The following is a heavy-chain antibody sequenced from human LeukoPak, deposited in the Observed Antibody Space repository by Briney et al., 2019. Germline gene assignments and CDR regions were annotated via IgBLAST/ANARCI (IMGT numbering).Heavy chain of an antibody. Sequence: PSETLSLTCTVSGASISSYVWSWIRQPPGKGLEWIGYIYYSGSVNYNPSLKSRVTISVDTSKNQFSLNLSSVTAADTAVYYCARVGDSGTYYAFDYWGQGTLVTVPS. CDR1: GASISSYV. CDR2: IYYSGSV. J-gene: IGHJ4*01. CDR3: ARVGDSGTYYAFDY. V-gene: IGHV4-59*01. D-gene: IGHD1-26*01.